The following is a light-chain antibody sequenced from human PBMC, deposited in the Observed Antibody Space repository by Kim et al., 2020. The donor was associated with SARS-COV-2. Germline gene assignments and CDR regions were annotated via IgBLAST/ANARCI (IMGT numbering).Light chain of an antibody. J-gene: IGKJ1*01. V-gene: IGKV3-20*01. CDR3: LQNGSSPT. CDR2: ATT. CDR1: QSVTTNF. Sequence: DIVLTQSPATLSLSPGERATLFCRASQSVTTNFLAWYQQRPDHAPRLLFYATTSRATGLPDMFSGGGSGTFFTLTISLLEHEDVAVYHCLQNGSSPTFGQGTKVDIK.